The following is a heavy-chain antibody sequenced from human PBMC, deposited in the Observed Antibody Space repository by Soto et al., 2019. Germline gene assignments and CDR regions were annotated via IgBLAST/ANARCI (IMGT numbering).Heavy chain of an antibody. CDR3: ARGNHRWLQLWYFDL. CDR2: IIPIFGTA. Sequence: QVQLVQSGAEVKKPGSSVTVSCKASGGTFSSYTISWVRQAPGQGLEWMGGIIPIFGTANYAQKFQDRVTITADESTSTAYLELSSLRSEDTAVYSCARGNHRWLQLWYFDLWGRGTLVTVSS. V-gene: IGHV1-69*12. J-gene: IGHJ2*01. D-gene: IGHD5-12*01. CDR1: GGTFSSYT.